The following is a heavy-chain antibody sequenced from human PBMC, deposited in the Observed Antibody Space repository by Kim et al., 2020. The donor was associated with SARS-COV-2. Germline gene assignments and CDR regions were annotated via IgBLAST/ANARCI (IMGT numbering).Heavy chain of an antibody. CDR2: IWYDGDNK. V-gene: IGHV3-33*01. J-gene: IGHJ4*02. D-gene: IGHD3-3*01. CDR1: GFTFSSYG. CDR3: ARDFYEFWSGFMDY. Sequence: GGSLRLSCAASGFTFSSYGMHWVRQAPGKGLEWVAVIWYDGDNKYYAGSVKGRFTISRDNSKNTLYLQMNSLRAEDTAVYYCARDFYEFWSGFMDYWGQGTLVTVSS.